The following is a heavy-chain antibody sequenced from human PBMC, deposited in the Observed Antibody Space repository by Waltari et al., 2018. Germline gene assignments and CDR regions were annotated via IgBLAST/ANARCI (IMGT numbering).Heavy chain of an antibody. CDR1: GFSFSSYW. J-gene: IGHJ4*02. D-gene: IGHD4-17*01. V-gene: IGHV3-74*01. CDR2: INSDGSKI. Sequence: EVQLAESGGGLVQPGGSLRLSCAVSGFSFSSYWMYWVRQSPGKGLVWVSQINSDGSKIDYADFVKGRFTISRDNTKNTLYLEMNSLRAEDTAVYYCARDPSFGDFEAYFDYWGQGTLVTVSS. CDR3: ARDPSFGDFEAYFDY.